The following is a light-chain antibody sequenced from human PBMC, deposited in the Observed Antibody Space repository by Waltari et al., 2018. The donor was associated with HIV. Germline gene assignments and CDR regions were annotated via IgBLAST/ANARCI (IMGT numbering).Light chain of an antibody. CDR2: DVT. J-gene: IGLJ3*02. Sequence: QSALTQPRSVSGSPGQSVTISCTGTSSDVGGYKYVSWYQQHPAKAPKLMIYDVTKRPSGVPDRFSGSKSGTSASLAITGLQAEDEADYYCQSYDSSLSWVFGGGTKLTVL. CDR1: SSDVGGYKY. V-gene: IGLV2-11*01. CDR3: QSYDSSLSWV.